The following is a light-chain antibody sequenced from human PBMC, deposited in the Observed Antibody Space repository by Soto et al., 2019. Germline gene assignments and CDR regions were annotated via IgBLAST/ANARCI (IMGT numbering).Light chain of an antibody. CDR3: LLYYVVAVV. CDR1: TGAVTSGHY. CDR2: NTN. V-gene: IGLV7-46*01. Sequence: QAVVTQEPSLTVSPGGTVTLTSGSSTGAVTSGHYAYWFQQKPGQAPRTLIHNTNKKHSWTPARFSGSLLGGKAALTLSGAQPEDEADYYCLLYYVVAVVFGGGTKLTVL. J-gene: IGLJ2*01.